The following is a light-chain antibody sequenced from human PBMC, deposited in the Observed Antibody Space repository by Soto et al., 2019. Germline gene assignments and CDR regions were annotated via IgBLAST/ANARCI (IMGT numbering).Light chain of an antibody. V-gene: IGLV2-14*03. CDR2: HVT. CDR1: SSDIGHYDY. CDR3: CSLTTSHTYV. Sequence: QSALAQPASVSGSPGQSITISCTGTSSDIGHYDYVSWYQQHPGKAPKLMIYHVTYRPSGVSNRYSGSKSGNSASLTISGLQADDEADYYCCSLTTSHTYVFGSGTKVTV. J-gene: IGLJ1*01.